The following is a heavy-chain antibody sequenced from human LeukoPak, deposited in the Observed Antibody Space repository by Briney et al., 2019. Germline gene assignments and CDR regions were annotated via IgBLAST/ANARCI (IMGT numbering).Heavy chain of an antibody. CDR1: GFTFSSFN. J-gene: IGHJ4*02. Sequence: LGGTLRLSCAASGFTFSSFNMHWVRQAPGKGLVWVSRLKSDGSTAMYADSVQGRFTISRNNARNTVHLLMSSLTVEDTGVYYCARGIYGDPVAFDSWGQGALVTASS. CDR2: LKSDGSTA. V-gene: IGHV3-74*03. D-gene: IGHD4-17*01. CDR3: ARGIYGDPVAFDS.